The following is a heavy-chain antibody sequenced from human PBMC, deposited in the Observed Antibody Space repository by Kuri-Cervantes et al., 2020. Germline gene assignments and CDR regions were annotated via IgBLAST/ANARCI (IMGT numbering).Heavy chain of an antibody. V-gene: IGHV4-34*01. Sequence: GSLRLSCAVYGGSFSGYYWSWIRQPPGKGLEWIGEINHSGSTNYNPSLKSRVTISVDTSKNQFSLKLTSVTGADTAVYYCARVLGWFDPWGQGTLGT. CDR1: GGSFSGYY. CDR3: ARVLGWFDP. J-gene: IGHJ5*02. CDR2: INHSGST.